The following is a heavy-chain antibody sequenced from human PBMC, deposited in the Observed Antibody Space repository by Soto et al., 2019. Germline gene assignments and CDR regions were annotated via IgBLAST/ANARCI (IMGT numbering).Heavy chain of an antibody. CDR1: GGSLSSYP. D-gene: IGHD2-8*02. CDR3: ARPTGGHDAGGNYMDV. J-gene: IGHJ6*03. V-gene: IGHV1-69*02. Sequence: QVQLLQSGSEVKKPGSSVKVSCRASGGSLSSYPVTWVRQAPGQGLEWMGRIIPIVGLTNYAQKFQGRVTITADKSTSTAYMESSSLRSDDTARYYCARPTGGHDAGGNYMDVWGKGTTVIVSS. CDR2: IIPIVGLT.